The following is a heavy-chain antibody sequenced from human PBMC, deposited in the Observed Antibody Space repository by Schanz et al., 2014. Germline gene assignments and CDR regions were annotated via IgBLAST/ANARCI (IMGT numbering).Heavy chain of an antibody. V-gene: IGHV3-30*04. CDR1: GFTFSTYA. Sequence: QVQLVESGGGVVQPGRSLRLSCAASGFTFSTYAMHWVRQAPGKGLEWVAIISHDGGNKYYADSVKGRFTISRDNSKNTVYLQMNSLRAEDTAVYYCARDGGWYYFDYWGQGTLVTVSS. CDR3: ARDGGWYYFDY. D-gene: IGHD6-19*01. J-gene: IGHJ4*02. CDR2: ISHDGGNK.